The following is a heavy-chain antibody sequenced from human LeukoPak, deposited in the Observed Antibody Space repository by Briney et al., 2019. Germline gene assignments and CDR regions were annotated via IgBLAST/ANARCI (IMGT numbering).Heavy chain of an antibody. V-gene: IGHV4-38-2*02. J-gene: IGHJ6*03. CDR1: GYSISSGYY. Sequence: SETLSLTCTVSGYSISSGYYWGWIRQPPGKGLEWIGSIYYSGSTYYNPSLKSRVTISVDTSKNQFSLKLSSVTAADTAVYYCARLARKGYCSSTSCYYSYYYYYMDVWGKGTTVTISS. CDR2: IYYSGST. D-gene: IGHD2-2*01. CDR3: ARLARKGYCSSTSCYYSYYYYYMDV.